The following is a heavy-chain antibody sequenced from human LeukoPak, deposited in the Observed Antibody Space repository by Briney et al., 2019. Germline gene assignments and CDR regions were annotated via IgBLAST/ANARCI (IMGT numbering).Heavy chain of an antibody. CDR1: GGSICSYY. V-gene: IGHV4-4*07. J-gene: IGHJ6*03. D-gene: IGHD4-11*01. CDR3: ARALRNYEVLDYYYYYMDV. Sequence: PSETLSLTCTVSGGSICSYYWSWIRQPAGKGLEWIGRIYTSGSTNYNPSLKSRVTMSVDTSKNQFSLKLSSVTAADTAVYYCARALRNYEVLDYYYYYMDVWGKGTTVTVSS. CDR2: IYTSGST.